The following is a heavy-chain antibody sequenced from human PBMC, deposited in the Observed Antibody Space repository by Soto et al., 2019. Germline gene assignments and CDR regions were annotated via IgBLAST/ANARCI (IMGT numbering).Heavy chain of an antibody. V-gene: IGHV4-59*12. J-gene: IGHJ4*02. Sequence: SETLSLTCTVSSDSISSYYWSWIRQPPGKRLEWIGYISYSGSTDYNPSLKSRVTISRDNVRNSLYLQVNSLRVEDTAIYYCARSPSTGTVDYWGQGTLVTVSS. CDR3: ARSPSTGTVDY. CDR1: SDSISSYY. CDR2: ISYSGST. D-gene: IGHD1-1*01.